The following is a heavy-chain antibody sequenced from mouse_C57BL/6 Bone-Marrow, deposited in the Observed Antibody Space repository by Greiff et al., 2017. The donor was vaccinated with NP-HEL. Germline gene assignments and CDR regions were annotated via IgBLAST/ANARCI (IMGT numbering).Heavy chain of an antibody. J-gene: IGHJ4*01. D-gene: IGHD2-4*01. CDR2: ILPSIGRT. CDR1: DSEVFPIAY. CDR3: ARGDDYGRYYAMDY. Sequence: QVQLKESGSELRSPGSSVKLSCKDFDSEVFPIAYMSWVRQKPGHGFEWIGGILPSIGRTIYGEKFEDKATLDADTLSNTAYLELNSLTSEDSAIYYCARGDDYGRYYAMDYWGQGTSVTVSS. V-gene: IGHV15-2*01.